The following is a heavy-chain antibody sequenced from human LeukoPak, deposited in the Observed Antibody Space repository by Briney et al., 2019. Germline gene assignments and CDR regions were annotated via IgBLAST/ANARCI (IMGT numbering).Heavy chain of an antibody. CDR3: ARERVPGILWDMDL. Sequence: PAGGSLRFSCAAAGFTVSSNYMSWGRQAPGKGLERVLVIYSGGSTYYADSVKGRFTISRDNSKNTLYLQMNSLRAQDTAVYYCARERVPGILWDMDLWGKGNTDSVSS. CDR2: IYSGGST. D-gene: IGHD2-21*01. J-gene: IGHJ6*04. CDR1: GFTVSSNY. V-gene: IGHV3-66*01.